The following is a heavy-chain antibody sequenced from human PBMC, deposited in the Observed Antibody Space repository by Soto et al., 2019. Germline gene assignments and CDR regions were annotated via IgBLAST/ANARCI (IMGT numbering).Heavy chain of an antibody. D-gene: IGHD3-3*01. CDR3: ARAVLGVVTHQHYYGMDV. CDR2: IYYSGST. Sequence: QVQLQESGPGLVKPSQTLSLICTVSGGSISSGGYYWSRIRQHPGKGLEWIGYIYYSGSTYYNPSLKSRVTISVDTSKNQFSLKLSSVTAADTAVYYCARAVLGVVTHQHYYGMDVWGQGTTVTVSS. CDR1: GGSISSGGYY. V-gene: IGHV4-31*03. J-gene: IGHJ6*02.